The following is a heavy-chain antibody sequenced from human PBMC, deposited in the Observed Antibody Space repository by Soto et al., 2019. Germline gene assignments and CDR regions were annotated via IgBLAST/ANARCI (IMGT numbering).Heavy chain of an antibody. CDR1: GFSVGSNY. J-gene: IGHJ4*02. Sequence: EVQLVETGGGLIQPGGSLRLSCAASGFSVGSNYMTWVRQTPEKGLEWVSLIYSNGDTDYADSVKGRFSISRDNFKNTLYLQMNNLRAEDTAVYHCARKSDSSPVPEADGVWGRGTLVTVSS. D-gene: IGHD2-8*01. CDR2: IYSNGDT. V-gene: IGHV3-53*02. CDR3: ARKSDSSPVPEADGV.